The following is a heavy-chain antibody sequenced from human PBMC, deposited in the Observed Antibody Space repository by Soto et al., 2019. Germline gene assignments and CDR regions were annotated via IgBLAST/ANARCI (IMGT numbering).Heavy chain of an antibody. CDR1: GGSFSGYY. V-gene: IGHV4-34*01. D-gene: IGHD2-15*01. CDR2: INHSGST. CDR3: ARGHEGYCSGGSCHY. J-gene: IGHJ4*02. Sequence: QVQLQQWGAGLLKPSETLSLTCAVYGGSFSGYYWSWIRQPPGKGLAWIGEINHSGSTNYNPSLKSRVTISVDTSKNQFSLKLSSVTAADTAVYYCARGHEGYCSGGSCHYWGQGTLVTVSS.